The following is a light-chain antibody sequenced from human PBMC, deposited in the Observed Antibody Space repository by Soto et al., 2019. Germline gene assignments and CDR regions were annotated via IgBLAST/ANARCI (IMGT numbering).Light chain of an antibody. V-gene: IGKV3-11*01. Sequence: EVVLTQSPVTLSLSPGERATLSCRASQSFRGLLAWYQQKPGQAPRLLIYDAYNRATGIPPRFSGGGSGTDFTLTISSLEPEDFAGYYCQQYGSSPFPFGPGTKVDIK. CDR1: QSFRGL. J-gene: IGKJ3*01. CDR3: QQYGSSPFP. CDR2: DAY.